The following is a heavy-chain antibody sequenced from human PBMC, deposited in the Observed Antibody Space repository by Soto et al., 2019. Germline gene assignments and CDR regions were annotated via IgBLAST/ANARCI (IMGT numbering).Heavy chain of an antibody. CDR2: ISAYNGNT. J-gene: IGHJ4*02. D-gene: IGHD3-10*01. V-gene: IGHV1-18*01. CDR1: GYTFTSYG. Sequence: ASVKVACKASGYTFTSYGISWVRQAPGQGLEWMGWISAYNGNTNYAQKLQGRVTMTTDTSTSTAYMELRSLRSDDTAVYYCARDDYYGSGSYRPADYWGQGTLVTVSS. CDR3: ARDDYYGSGSYRPADY.